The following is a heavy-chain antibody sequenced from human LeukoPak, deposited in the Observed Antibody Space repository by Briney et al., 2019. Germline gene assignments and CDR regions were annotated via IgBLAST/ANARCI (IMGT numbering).Heavy chain of an antibody. Sequence: GGSLRLSCAASGFTFSSYWMTWVRQAPGQGLEWVANIKQDGSERYYVDSVRGRFTVSRDNARYSVYLQLNSLRVDDTAVYFCVRDTGGIGSYPDFWGQGTLVTVSS. CDR1: GFTFSSYW. V-gene: IGHV3-7*01. CDR2: IKQDGSER. D-gene: IGHD1-26*01. J-gene: IGHJ4*02. CDR3: VRDTGGIGSYPDF.